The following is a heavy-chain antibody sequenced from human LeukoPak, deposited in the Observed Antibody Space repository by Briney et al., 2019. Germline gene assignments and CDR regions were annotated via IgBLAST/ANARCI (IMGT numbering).Heavy chain of an antibody. CDR1: GGSISSGSDY. Sequence: SHTLSLTCTVSGGSISSGSDYWSWIRQPAGKGLEWIGRIYTSGSTNYNPSLKSRVTISVDTSKNQFSLKLSSVTAADTAVYYCARDLRTTYDYWGQGTLVTVSS. CDR3: ARDLRTTYDY. CDR2: IYTSGST. D-gene: IGHD4/OR15-4a*01. J-gene: IGHJ4*02. V-gene: IGHV4-61*02.